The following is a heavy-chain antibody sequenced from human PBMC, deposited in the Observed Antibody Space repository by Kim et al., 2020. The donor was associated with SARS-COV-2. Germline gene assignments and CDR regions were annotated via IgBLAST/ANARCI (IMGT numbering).Heavy chain of an antibody. J-gene: IGHJ4*02. CDR3: ARRVGSGYFNFEY. D-gene: IGHD3-22*01. CDR1: GFTFSSYG. V-gene: IGHV3-23*01. Sequence: LSLTCAASGFTFSSYGMSWVRQAPGKGLEWVSAISDSGDVTASADSVEGRFTISRDNFKNTLFLQMNSLRAEDTAVYYCARRVGSGYFNFEYWGQGTLVTVSS. CDR2: ISDSGDVT.